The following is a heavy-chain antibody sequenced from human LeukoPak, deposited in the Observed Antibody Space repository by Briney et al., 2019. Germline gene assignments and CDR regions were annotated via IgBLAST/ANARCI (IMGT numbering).Heavy chain of an antibody. V-gene: IGHV1-18*01. CDR1: GYTFTSYG. CDR2: ISAYNGNT. J-gene: IGHJ4*02. CDR3: ARSGVWADSSSSVDY. D-gene: IGHD6-6*01. Sequence: GASVKVSFKASGYTFTSYGISWVRQAPGQGLEWMGWISAYNGNTNYAQKLQGRVTMTTDTSTSTAYMELRSLRSDDTAVYYCARSGVWADSSSSVDYWGQGTLVTVSS.